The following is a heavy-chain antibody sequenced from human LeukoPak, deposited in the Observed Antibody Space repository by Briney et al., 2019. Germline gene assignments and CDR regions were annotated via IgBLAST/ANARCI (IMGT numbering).Heavy chain of an antibody. CDR1: GYTFTSYY. D-gene: IGHD6-13*01. J-gene: IGHJ4*02. CDR2: INPNSGGT. V-gene: IGHV1-2*02. CDR3: ARDRETIAAAGLYFDY. Sequence: GASVKVSCKASGYTFTSYYMHWVRQAPRQGLEWMGWINPNSGGTNYAQKFQGRVTMTRDTSISTAYMELSRLRSDDTAVYYCARDRETIAAAGLYFDYWGQGTLVTVSS.